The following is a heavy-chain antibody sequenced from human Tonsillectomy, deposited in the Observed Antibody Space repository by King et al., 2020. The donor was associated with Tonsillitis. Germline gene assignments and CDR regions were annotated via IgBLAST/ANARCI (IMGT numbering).Heavy chain of an antibody. J-gene: IGHJ6*02. Sequence: VQLQESGPGLVKPSETLSLTCTVSGGSISSYSWSWIRQPPGKGLEWIGYIYYSGSTSYNPSLKSRVTISVDTSRNQFSLKLSSMTAADTAVYLCARGSKQQLVQDYYYYVMDVWGQGTTVTVSS. CDR1: GGSISSYS. CDR2: IYYSGST. V-gene: IGHV4-59*01. D-gene: IGHD6-13*01. CDR3: ARGSKQQLVQDYYYYVMDV.